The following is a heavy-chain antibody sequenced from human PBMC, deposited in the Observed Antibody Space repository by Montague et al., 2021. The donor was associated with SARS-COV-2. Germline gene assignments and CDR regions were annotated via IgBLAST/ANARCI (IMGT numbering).Heavy chain of an antibody. CDR3: ARGLPTVGGVIRWCDP. Sequence: SETLSLTCTVSGGSISSYYWSWIRQPPGKGLEWIGYIYYSGSTNYNPSLKSQVTISVDTSKNQFSLKLSSVTAAYTAVYYCARGLPTVGGVIRWCDPWGQGTLVTVSS. CDR1: GGSISSYY. D-gene: IGHD3-16*02. V-gene: IGHV4-59*01. CDR2: IYYSGST. J-gene: IGHJ5*02.